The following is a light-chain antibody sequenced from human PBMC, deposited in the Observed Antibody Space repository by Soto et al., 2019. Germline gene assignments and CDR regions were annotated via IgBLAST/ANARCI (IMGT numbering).Light chain of an antibody. CDR3: QHYNGYSEA. CDR2: NAS. J-gene: IGKJ1*01. Sequence: DIQMTQSPSTLSGSVGDRVTITCRASQTISSWLAWYQQKPGKAPKLLIYNASTLKSGVPSRFSGSGSGTEFTLTISSLQPDDFAAYYCQHYNGYSEAFGQGTKLELK. CDR1: QTISSW. V-gene: IGKV1-5*03.